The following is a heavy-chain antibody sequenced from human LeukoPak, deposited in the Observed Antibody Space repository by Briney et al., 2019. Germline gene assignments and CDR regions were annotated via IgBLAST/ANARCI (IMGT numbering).Heavy chain of an antibody. D-gene: IGHD5-18*01. V-gene: IGHV1-69*04. CDR1: GGTFSSYA. CDR2: IIPILGIA. CDR3: ARGGGYSYGLDY. J-gene: IGHJ4*02. Sequence: SVKVSCKASGGTFSSYAISWVRQAPGQGLEWMGRIIPILGIANYAQKFQGRVTITADKSTSTAYMELSSLRSEDTAVYYCARGGGYSYGLDYWGQGTLVTVSS.